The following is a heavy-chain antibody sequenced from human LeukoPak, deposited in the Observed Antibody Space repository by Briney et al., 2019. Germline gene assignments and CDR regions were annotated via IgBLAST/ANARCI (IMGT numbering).Heavy chain of an antibody. CDR2: ISSSSSYI. D-gene: IGHD3-22*01. CDR3: AKEGPYYYDSSGYYEPYYFDY. CDR1: GFTFSSYS. V-gene: IGHV3-21*04. J-gene: IGHJ4*02. Sequence: PGGSLRLSCAASGFTFSSYSMNWVRQAPGKGLEWVSSISSSSSYIYYADSVKGRFTISRDNSKNTLYLQMNSLRAEDTAVYYCAKEGPYYYDSSGYYEPYYFDYWGQGTLVTVSS.